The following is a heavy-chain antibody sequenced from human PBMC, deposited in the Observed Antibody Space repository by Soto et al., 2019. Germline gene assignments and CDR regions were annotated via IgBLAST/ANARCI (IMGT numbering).Heavy chain of an antibody. CDR3: ARSGGYSSSSGVENYYYYYGMDV. CDR1: GYTFTSYY. J-gene: IGHJ6*02. Sequence: QVQLVQSGAEVKKPGASVKVSCKASGYTFTSYYMHWVRQAPGQGLEWMGIINPSGGSTSYAQKFQGRVTMPRDTSTSTVYMELSSLRSEDTAVYYCARSGGYSSSSGVENYYYYYGMDVWGQGTTVTVSS. V-gene: IGHV1-46*01. CDR2: INPSGGST. D-gene: IGHD6-6*01.